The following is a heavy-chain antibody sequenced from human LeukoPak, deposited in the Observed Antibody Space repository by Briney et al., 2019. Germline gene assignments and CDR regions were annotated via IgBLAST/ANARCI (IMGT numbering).Heavy chain of an antibody. V-gene: IGHV3-30*18. D-gene: IGHD1-26*01. J-gene: IGHJ4*02. CDR2: ISYDVSTK. Sequence: GGSLRLSCAASGFTFRSYGMHWVRQVPGKGLEWVAVISYDVSTKYYADSVKGRFTISRDNSKNTLYLQMNSLRVEDTAVYYCAKNRESYWVPELDYWGQGTLVTVSS. CDR3: AKNRESYWVPELDY. CDR1: GFTFRSYG.